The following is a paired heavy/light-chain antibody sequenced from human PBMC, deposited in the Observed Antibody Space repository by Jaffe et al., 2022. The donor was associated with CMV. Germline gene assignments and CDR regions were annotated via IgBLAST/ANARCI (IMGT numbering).Light chain of an antibody. CDR2: YDS. Sequence: SYVLTQPPSVSVAPGKTARITCGGNNIGSKSVHWYQQKPGQAPVLVIYYDSDRPSGIPERFSGSNSGNTATLTISRVEAGDEADYYCQVWDSSNHRVFGGGTKLTVL. V-gene: IGLV3-21*04. CDR3: QVWDSSNHRV. CDR1: NIGSKS. J-gene: IGLJ3*02.
Heavy chain of an antibody. CDR1: GYTLTELS. J-gene: IGHJ3*02. D-gene: IGHD2-8*01. CDR2: FDPEDGET. Sequence: QVQLVQSGAEVKKPGASVKVSCKVSGYTLTELSMHWVRQAPGKGLEWMGGFDPEDGETIYAQKFQGRVTMTEDTSTDTAYMELSSLRSEDTAVYYCATDGPLYCTNGVCGGIYAFDIWGQGTMVTVSS. CDR3: ATDGPLYCTNGVCGGIYAFDI. V-gene: IGHV1-24*01.